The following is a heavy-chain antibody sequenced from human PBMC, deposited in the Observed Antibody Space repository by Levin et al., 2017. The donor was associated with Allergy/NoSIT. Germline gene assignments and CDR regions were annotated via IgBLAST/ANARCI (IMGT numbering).Heavy chain of an antibody. Sequence: AGGSLRLSCAASGFTFSDYYMSWIRQAPGKGLEWVSYISSSGSTIYYADSVKGRFTISRDNAKNSLYLQMNSLRAEDTAVYYCARCGRFPPYYYYGMDVWGQGTTVTVSS. CDR3: ARCGRFPPYYYYGMDV. V-gene: IGHV3-11*01. CDR2: ISSSGSTI. CDR1: GFTFSDYY. J-gene: IGHJ6*02. D-gene: IGHD1-26*01.